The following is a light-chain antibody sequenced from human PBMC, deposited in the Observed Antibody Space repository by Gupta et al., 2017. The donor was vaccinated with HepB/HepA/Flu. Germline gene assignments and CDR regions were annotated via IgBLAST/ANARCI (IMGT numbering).Light chain of an antibody. CDR1: TGEVTSGYY. CDR3: LLYYGGTQV. Sequence: QPVVTQEPSPTLSPGGTVTLPCPSSTGEVTSGYYANWFQQKPGQATLLLIYTTNTKHSCTPAWFCGALVGGTAVLILSDVQAEDDAYYYCLLYYGGTQVFGGGTKLTVI. J-gene: IGLJ2*01. CDR2: TTN. V-gene: IGLV7-43*01.